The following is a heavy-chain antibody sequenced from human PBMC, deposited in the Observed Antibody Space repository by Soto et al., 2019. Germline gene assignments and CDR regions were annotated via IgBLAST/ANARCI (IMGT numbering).Heavy chain of an antibody. CDR1: GFTFSSYY. Sequence: PXEALTLSCAASGFTFSSYYMSWVLQAPGKGREWGSAISGSGGSTYYADSVKGRFTISRDKSKNPLYLQMNSLRAEDTAVYYCAKNGNSSGYYLAQYYFDYWGQGTLVTVSS. J-gene: IGHJ4*02. V-gene: IGHV3-23*01. CDR2: ISGSGGST. D-gene: IGHD3-22*01. CDR3: AKNGNSSGYYLAQYYFDY.